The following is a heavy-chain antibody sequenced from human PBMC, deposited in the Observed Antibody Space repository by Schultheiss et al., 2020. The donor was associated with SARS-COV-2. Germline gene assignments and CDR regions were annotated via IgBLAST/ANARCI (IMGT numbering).Heavy chain of an antibody. V-gene: IGHV3-23*01. CDR1: GFTFSSYA. J-gene: IGHJ6*02. Sequence: GGSLRLSCAASGFTFSSYAMSWVRQAPGKGLEWVSAISGSGGSTYYADSVKGRFTISRDNSKNTLYLQMNSLRAEDTAVYYCARFSLITYDGMDVWGQGTTVTVSS. CDR3: ARFSLITYDGMDV. D-gene: IGHD1-14*01. CDR2: ISGSGGST.